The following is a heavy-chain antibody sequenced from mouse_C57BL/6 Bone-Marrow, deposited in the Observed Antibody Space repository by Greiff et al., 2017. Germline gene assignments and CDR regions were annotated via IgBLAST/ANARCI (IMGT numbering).Heavy chain of an antibody. Sequence: QVQLKQSGPELVKPGASVKISCKASGYTFTDYYINWVKQRPGQGLEWIGWIFPGSGSTYYNEKFKGKATLTVDQSSSTAYMLLSSLTSEDSAVYFCARSEFYWYFDVWGTGTTVTVSS. J-gene: IGHJ1*03. V-gene: IGHV1-75*01. CDR3: ARSEFYWYFDV. CDR2: IFPGSGST. CDR1: GYTFTDYY.